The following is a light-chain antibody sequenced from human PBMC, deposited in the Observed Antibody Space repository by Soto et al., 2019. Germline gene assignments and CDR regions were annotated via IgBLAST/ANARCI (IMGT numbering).Light chain of an antibody. V-gene: IGKV3-20*01. CDR1: QSVSSSY. Sequence: EVVLTQSPGTLSLSPGERATLSCRASQSVSSSYLAWYQQKPGRAPRLLIDGASSRATDIPDRFSGSGSGTDFTLTISRLEPEDLAVYYCQQYGSLVTFGHGTKVEIK. CDR2: GAS. CDR3: QQYGSLVT. J-gene: IGKJ1*01.